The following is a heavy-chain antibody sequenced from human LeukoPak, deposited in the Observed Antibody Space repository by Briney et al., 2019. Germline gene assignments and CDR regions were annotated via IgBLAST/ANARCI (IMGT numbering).Heavy chain of an antibody. Sequence: SETLSLTCTVSRGSISSTSYYWGWIRQPPGKGLEWIGSIHYGGNSYYNPSLKSRVTISEDASNDRFSLKLNFVTAADTAIYYCARDLVAVSVHWSFDLWGRGTQVTVSS. CDR1: RGSISSTSYY. CDR2: IHYGGNS. V-gene: IGHV4-39*07. D-gene: IGHD5-12*01. CDR3: ARDLVAVSVHWSFDL. J-gene: IGHJ2*01.